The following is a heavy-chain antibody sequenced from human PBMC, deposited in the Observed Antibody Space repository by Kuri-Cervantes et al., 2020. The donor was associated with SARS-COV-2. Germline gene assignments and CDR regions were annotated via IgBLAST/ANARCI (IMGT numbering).Heavy chain of an antibody. CDR1: GGTFSSYA. V-gene: IGHV1-69*04. CDR3: ARASTSCYLFSLCGYSQH. J-gene: IGHJ1*01. D-gene: IGHD2-2*01. Sequence: SVKVSCKASGGTFSSYAISWVRQAPGQGLEWMRRIIPILGIANYAQKFQGRVTITADKSTSTAYMELSSLRSEDTAVYYCARASTSCYLFSLCGYSQHWGQGTLVTVSS. CDR2: IIPILGIA.